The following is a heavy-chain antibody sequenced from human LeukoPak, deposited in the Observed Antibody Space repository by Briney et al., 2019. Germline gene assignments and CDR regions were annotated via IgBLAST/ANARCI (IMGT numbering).Heavy chain of an antibody. V-gene: IGHV4-39*07. CDR1: GGSISSSSYY. D-gene: IGHD1-26*01. Sequence: SETLSLTCTVSGGSISSSSYYWGWIRQPPGKGLEWIGSIYYSGSTYYNPSLKSRVTISVDTSKNQFSLKLSSVTAADTAVYYCAAQAIVGANVWFDPWGQGTLVTVSS. J-gene: IGHJ5*02. CDR3: AAQAIVGANVWFDP. CDR2: IYYSGST.